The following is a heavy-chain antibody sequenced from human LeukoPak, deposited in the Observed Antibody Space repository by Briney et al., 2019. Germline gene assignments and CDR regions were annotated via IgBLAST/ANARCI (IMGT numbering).Heavy chain of an antibody. D-gene: IGHD2-8*01. V-gene: IGHV3-23*01. CDR3: AKDARANIVLMVYASWFDP. Sequence: PGGSLRLSCAASGFTFSSYGMSWVRQAPGKGLEWVSAISGSGGSTYYADSVKGRFTISRDNSKNTLYLQMNSLRAEDTAVYYCAKDARANIVLMVYASWFDPWGQGTLVTVSS. CDR2: ISGSGGST. CDR1: GFTFSSYG. J-gene: IGHJ5*02.